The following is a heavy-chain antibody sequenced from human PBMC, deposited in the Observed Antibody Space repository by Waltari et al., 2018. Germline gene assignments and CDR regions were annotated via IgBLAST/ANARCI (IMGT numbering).Heavy chain of an antibody. Sequence: EVQLVESGGGLVQPGGSLGLSGVPFGFTFSPSRLHWVRQFPGKGLVWVSRINSDGSTTSYADSVKGRFTISRDNAKNTLYLQMNSLRADDTSVYYCARAQLTMARNLDLWGRGTLVTVSS. CDR1: GFTFSPSR. J-gene: IGHJ2*01. D-gene: IGHD3-10*01. CDR3: ARAQLTMARNLDL. CDR2: INSDGSTT. V-gene: IGHV3-74*01.